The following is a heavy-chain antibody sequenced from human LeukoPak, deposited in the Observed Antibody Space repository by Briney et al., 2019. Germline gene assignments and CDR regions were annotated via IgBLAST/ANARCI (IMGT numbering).Heavy chain of an antibody. D-gene: IGHD6-19*01. CDR1: GYTFTSYD. CDR2: IIPIFGTA. Sequence: ASVKVSCKASGYTFTSYDINWVRQAPGQGLEWMGGIIPIFGTANYAQKFQGRVTTTADESTSTAYMELSSLRSEDTAVYYCARDPYSSGWSQYFQHWGQGTLVTVSS. CDR3: ARDPYSSGWSQYFQH. J-gene: IGHJ1*01. V-gene: IGHV1-69*13.